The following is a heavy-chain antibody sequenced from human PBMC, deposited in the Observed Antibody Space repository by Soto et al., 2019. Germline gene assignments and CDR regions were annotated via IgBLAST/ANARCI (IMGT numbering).Heavy chain of an antibody. CDR1: GYTFTSYG. CDR3: AGGYCSSTSCYKVWFDP. D-gene: IGHD2-2*02. Sequence: VKVSCKASGYTFTSYGISWVRQAPGQGLEWMGWISAYNGNANYAQKLQGRVTMTTDTSTSTAYMELRSLRSDDTAVYYCAGGYCSSTSCYKVWFDPWGQGTLVTVSS. V-gene: IGHV1-18*01. CDR2: ISAYNGNA. J-gene: IGHJ5*02.